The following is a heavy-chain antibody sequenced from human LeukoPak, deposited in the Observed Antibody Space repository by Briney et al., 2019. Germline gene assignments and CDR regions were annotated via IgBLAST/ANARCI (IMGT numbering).Heavy chain of an antibody. CDR1: GLTFSTFA. J-gene: IGHJ4*02. CDR3: ARDHNGGFDS. CDR2: ISDSSGST. D-gene: IGHD1-1*01. Sequence: TGGSLRLSCAASGLTFSTFAMNWVRQAPGKGLEWVSAISDSSGSTYYADSVKGRFTISRDNSKNTLYLQMNSLRAEDTAVYYCARDHNGGFDSWGQGTLVTISS. V-gene: IGHV3-23*01.